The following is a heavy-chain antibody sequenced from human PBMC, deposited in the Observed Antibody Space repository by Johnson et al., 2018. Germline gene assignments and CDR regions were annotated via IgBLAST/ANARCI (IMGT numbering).Heavy chain of an antibody. CDR1: GGSISNYY. V-gene: IGHV4-59*01. CDR2: IYYSGST. J-gene: IGHJ3*02. CDR3: SGYDYGRGAFDI. D-gene: IGHD5-12*01. Sequence: VQLVESGPGLVKPSETLSLTCTVSGGSISNYYWTWIRQPPGKGLEWIGYIYYSGSTNYNPSLKSRVTISVDTSKNQFSLKLSSVTAADTAVYYCSGYDYGRGAFDIWGQGTMVTVAS.